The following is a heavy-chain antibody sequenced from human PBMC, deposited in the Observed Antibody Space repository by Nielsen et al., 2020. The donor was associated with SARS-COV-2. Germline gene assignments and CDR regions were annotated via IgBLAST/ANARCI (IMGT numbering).Heavy chain of an antibody. CDR2: ISYEGSKK. J-gene: IGHJ6*02. V-gene: IGHV3-30*18. CDR1: GFTFNNFG. Sequence: GESLKTSCAASGFTFNNFGFYWVRQAPGKGLEWVASISYEGSKKYYADSLTGRFTVSRDTSKNTVYLQMNSLSVEDTAVYHCAKRRAVFMLTFGGEGAMDVWGQGTKVSVSS. CDR3: AKRRAVFMLTFGGEGAMDV. D-gene: IGHD3-16*01.